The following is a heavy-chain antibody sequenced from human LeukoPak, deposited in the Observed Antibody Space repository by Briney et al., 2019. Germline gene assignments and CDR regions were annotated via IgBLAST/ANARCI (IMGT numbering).Heavy chain of an antibody. CDR1: GFTFSSYA. J-gene: IGHJ4*02. Sequence: PGGSLRLSCAASGFTFSSYAMHWVRQAPGKGLEWVAVISYDGSNKYYADSVKGRFTISRDNSKNTLYLQMNSLRAEDTAVYYCARDRESTTIFDYRGQGTLVTVSS. D-gene: IGHD5/OR15-5a*01. V-gene: IGHV3-30*04. CDR3: ARDRESTTIFDY. CDR2: ISYDGSNK.